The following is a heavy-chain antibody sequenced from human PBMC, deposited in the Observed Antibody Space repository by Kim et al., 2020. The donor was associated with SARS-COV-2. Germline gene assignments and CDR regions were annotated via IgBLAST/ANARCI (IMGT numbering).Heavy chain of an antibody. J-gene: IGHJ4*02. D-gene: IGHD6-13*01. Sequence: YDHPYLRSRVTIAVDTSKNQVSLKLSSVTAADTAVYYCARDPIAAAGIPYWGQGTLVTVSS. CDR3: ARDPIAAAGIPY. V-gene: IGHV4-30-2*05.